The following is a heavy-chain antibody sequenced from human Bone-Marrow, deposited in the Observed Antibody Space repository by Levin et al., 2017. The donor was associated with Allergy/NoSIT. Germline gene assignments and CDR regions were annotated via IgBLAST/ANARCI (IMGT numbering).Heavy chain of an antibody. Sequence: PGGSLRLSCAVSGFTFSSYELDWVRQAPGKGLEWVSYISSSGSTVHYVDSVKGRFTISRDNARNSLYLQMNSLRSEDTAVYYCARDGFLPAPSHDGFDSWGQGTKVTVSS. V-gene: IGHV3-48*03. CDR2: ISSSGSTV. CDR1: GFTFSSYE. D-gene: IGHD2-2*01. J-gene: IGHJ3*02. CDR3: ARDGFLPAPSHDGFDS.